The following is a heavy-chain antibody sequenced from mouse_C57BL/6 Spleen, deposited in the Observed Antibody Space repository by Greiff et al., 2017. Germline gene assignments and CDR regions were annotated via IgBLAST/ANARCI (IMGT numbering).Heavy chain of an antibody. Sequence: QVQLQQPGAELVKPGASVKLSCKASGYTFTSYWMHWVKQRPGQGLEWIGMIHPNSGSTNYNEKFKSKATLTVDKSSSTAYMQLRSLTSEDSAVYYCANYYCSSYAMDYWGQGASGTVSS. D-gene: IGHD1-1*01. CDR3: ANYYCSSYAMDY. CDR2: IHPNSGST. J-gene: IGHJ4*01. V-gene: IGHV1-64*01. CDR1: GYTFTSYW.